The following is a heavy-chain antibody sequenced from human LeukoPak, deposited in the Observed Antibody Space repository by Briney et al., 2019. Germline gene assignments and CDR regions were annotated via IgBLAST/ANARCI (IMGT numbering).Heavy chain of an antibody. CDR3: AKGDRWGSSTDY. CDR1: GFTFDDYA. D-gene: IGHD3-10*01. V-gene: IGHV3-9*01. Sequence: GGSLRLSCAASGFTFDDYAMHWVRQAPGKGLEWVSGISWNSGSIGYADSVKGRFTISRDNAKNSLYLQMNSLRAEDTALYYCAKGDRWGSSTDYWGQGTLVTVSS. CDR2: ISWNSGSI. J-gene: IGHJ4*02.